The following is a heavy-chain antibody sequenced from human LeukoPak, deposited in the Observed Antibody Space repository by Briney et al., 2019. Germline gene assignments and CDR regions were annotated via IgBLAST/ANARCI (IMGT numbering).Heavy chain of an antibody. Sequence: GGSLRLSCAASGFIFSNAWMSWVRQAPGKGLEWVGGIKSKYNGGPRDYAAPVKDRFTISRDDSKDTLYVQMNSLKIEDTAVYYCTAMDCSGDTCYFIYWGQGTLVTVSS. CDR2: IKSKYNGGPR. D-gene: IGHD2-15*01. J-gene: IGHJ4*02. CDR3: TAMDCSGDTCYFIY. V-gene: IGHV3-15*01. CDR1: GFIFSNAW.